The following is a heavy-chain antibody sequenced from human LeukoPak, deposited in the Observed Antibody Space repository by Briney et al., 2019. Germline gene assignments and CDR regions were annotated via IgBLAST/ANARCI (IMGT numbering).Heavy chain of an antibody. CDR3: ARGSGSPPYFDY. D-gene: IGHD6-19*01. CDR1: GFTFSSYA. Sequence: GGSLRLSCAASGFTFSSYAMHWVRQAPGKGLEYVSAISSNGGSTYYANSVEGRFTISRDNSKNTLYLQMGSLRAEDMAVYYCARGSGSPPYFDYWGQGTLVTVSS. CDR2: ISSNGGST. J-gene: IGHJ4*02. V-gene: IGHV3-64*01.